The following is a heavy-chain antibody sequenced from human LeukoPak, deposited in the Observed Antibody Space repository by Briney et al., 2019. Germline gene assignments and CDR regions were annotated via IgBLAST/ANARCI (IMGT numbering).Heavy chain of an antibody. CDR3: ARGLGLRHFFDP. Sequence: PSETLSLTCADYGGSFSGYYWSWIRQPPGKGLEWIGEINHSGSTNYNPSLKSRVTISVDTSKNQFSLKLSSVTAADTAVYYCARGLGLRHFFDPWGQGTLVTVSS. CDR2: INHSGST. J-gene: IGHJ5*02. D-gene: IGHD4-17*01. CDR1: GGSFSGYY. V-gene: IGHV4-34*01.